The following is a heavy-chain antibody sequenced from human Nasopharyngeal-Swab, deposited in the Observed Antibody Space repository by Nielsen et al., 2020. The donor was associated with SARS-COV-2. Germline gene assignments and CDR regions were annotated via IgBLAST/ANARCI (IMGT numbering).Heavy chain of an antibody. CDR1: GYTFTSYD. CDR2: INPSGGST. V-gene: IGHV1-46*01. D-gene: IGHD3-16*01. Sequence: ASVKVSCKASGYTFTSYDMHWVRQAPGQGLEWMGIINPSGGSTSYAQKFQGRVTMTRDTSTSTVYMELSSLRSEDTAVYYCARPAGGDFAPLGFDYWGQGTLVTVSS. CDR3: ARPAGGDFAPLGFDY. J-gene: IGHJ4*02.